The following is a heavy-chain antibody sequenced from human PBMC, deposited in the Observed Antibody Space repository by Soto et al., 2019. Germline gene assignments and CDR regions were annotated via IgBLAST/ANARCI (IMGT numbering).Heavy chain of an antibody. V-gene: IGHV3-15*01. D-gene: IGHD4-4*01. CDR3: TTNFYSDYGMDV. CDR1: GITFSKAW. CDR2: IKSKSDGGTT. J-gene: IGHJ6*02. Sequence: VQLVESGGGLVQPGGSLRLSCAASGITFSKAWMNWVRQSPGKGLEWVGRIKSKSDGGTTDYAAPVKGRFTISRDDSKNTLCLQMNSLKTEDTAVYYCTTNFYSDYGMDVWGQGTTVTVSS.